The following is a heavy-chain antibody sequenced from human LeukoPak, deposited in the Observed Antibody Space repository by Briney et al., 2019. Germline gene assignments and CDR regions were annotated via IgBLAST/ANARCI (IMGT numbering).Heavy chain of an antibody. J-gene: IGHJ4*02. CDR2: ISSSSSTI. V-gene: IGHV3-48*01. Sequence: PGGSLRLSCAASGFTFSSYSMNWVRQAPGKGLEWVSYISSSSSTIYYADSVKGRFTISRDNAKNSLYLQMNSLRAEDTAVYYCARVDVSNWGSGEFDYWGQGTLVTVSS. CDR3: ARVDVSNWGSGEFDY. D-gene: IGHD7-27*01. CDR1: GFTFSSYS.